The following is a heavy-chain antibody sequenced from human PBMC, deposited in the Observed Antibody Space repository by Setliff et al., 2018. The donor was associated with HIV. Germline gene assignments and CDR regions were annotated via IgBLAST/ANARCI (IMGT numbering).Heavy chain of an antibody. D-gene: IGHD3-3*01. CDR3: ARVDGYDFWSGYYTPHAFDI. Sequence: SETLSLTCTVSGGSISSTAYYWGWIRQPPGKGLEWIGTIYDSGTTHFSSGNTYYNPSLKSRVTMSVDTSKNQFSLKLSSVTAADTAVYYCARVDGYDFWSGYYTPHAFDIWGQGTMVTVSS. CDR1: GGSISSTAYY. CDR2: IYDSGTT. V-gene: IGHV4-39*01. J-gene: IGHJ3*02.